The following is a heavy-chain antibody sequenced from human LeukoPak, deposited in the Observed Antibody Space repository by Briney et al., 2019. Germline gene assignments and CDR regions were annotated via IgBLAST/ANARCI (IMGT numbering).Heavy chain of an antibody. D-gene: IGHD3-16*02. CDR1: GFTFSSYA. Sequence: PGGSLRLSCAASGFTFSSYAMSWIRQPPGKGLEWIGEINHSGSTNYNPSLKSRVTISVDTSKNQFSLKLSSVTAADTAVYYCASVPSRWGSYRLPFDYWGQGTLVTVSS. CDR2: INHSGST. V-gene: IGHV4-34*01. J-gene: IGHJ4*02. CDR3: ASVPSRWGSYRLPFDY.